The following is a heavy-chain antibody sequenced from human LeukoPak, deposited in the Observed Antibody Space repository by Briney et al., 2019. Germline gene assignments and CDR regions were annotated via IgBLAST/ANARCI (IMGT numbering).Heavy chain of an antibody. CDR2: IIPIFGTA. J-gene: IGHJ6*03. D-gene: IGHD1-26*01. V-gene: IGHV1-69*01. Sequence: SVKVSCKASGGTFSSYAISWVRQAPGQGLEWMGGIIPIFGTANYAQKFQGRVTITADESTSTAYMELSSLRSEDTAVYYCARVRRGGSYSYYYYMDVWGKGTTVTISS. CDR1: GGTFSSYA. CDR3: ARVRRGGSYSYYYYMDV.